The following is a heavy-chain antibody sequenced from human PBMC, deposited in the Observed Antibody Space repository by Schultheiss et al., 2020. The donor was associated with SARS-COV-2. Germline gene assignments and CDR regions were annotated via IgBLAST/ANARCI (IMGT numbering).Heavy chain of an antibody. D-gene: IGHD6-13*01. Sequence: ASVKVSCKASGYTFTGYYMHWVRQAPGQGLEWMGWINPNSGGTNYAQKFQGRVTMTTDTSTSTAYMELRSLRSDDTAVYYCARGHGHYSIKPLNWFDPWGQGTLVTVSS. CDR2: INPNSGGT. J-gene: IGHJ5*02. CDR3: ARGHGHYSIKPLNWFDP. V-gene: IGHV1-2*02. CDR1: GYTFTGYY.